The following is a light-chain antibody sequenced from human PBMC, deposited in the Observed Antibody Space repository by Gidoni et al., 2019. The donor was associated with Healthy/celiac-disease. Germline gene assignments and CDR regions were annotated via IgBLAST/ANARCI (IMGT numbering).Light chain of an antibody. V-gene: IGKV3-11*01. CDR3: QQRSNWPELT. Sequence: EIVLTQSPATLSLSPGESATLACRASQSVSSYLAGYQQKPGQAPRLLIYYASNRANGIPARFSGSGSGTDFTLTISSLEPEDFAVYYCQQRSNWPELTFGGGTKVEIK. CDR1: QSVSSY. J-gene: IGKJ4*01. CDR2: YAS.